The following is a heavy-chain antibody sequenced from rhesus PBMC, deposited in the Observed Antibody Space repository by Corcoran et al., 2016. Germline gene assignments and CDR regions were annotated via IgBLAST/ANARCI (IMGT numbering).Heavy chain of an antibody. J-gene: IGHJ4*01. CDR3: ARGPVDY. V-gene: IGHV4-173*01. CDR1: GGSISSNY. CDR2: FFGSCGTT. Sequence: QLQLQESGPGLVKPSETLSLTCAVSGGSISSNYWKWIRQPPGKGLEWIGRFFGSCGTTDYNPSLKNRVTISTDTSKNQLSLKLSSVTAADTAVYYCARGPVDYWGQGVLVTVSS.